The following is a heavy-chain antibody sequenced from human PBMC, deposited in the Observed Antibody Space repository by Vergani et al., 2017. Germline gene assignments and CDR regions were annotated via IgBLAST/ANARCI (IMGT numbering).Heavy chain of an antibody. CDR2: IYYSGST. Sequence: QVQLQESGPGLVKPSQTLSLTCTVSGGSISSGGYYWSWIRQHPGKGLEWIGYIYYSGSTYYNPSLKSRFTISVDTSKNQFSLKLSSVTAADTAVYYCARKVATRTSRNAFDIWGQGTMVTVSS. CDR3: ARKVATRTSRNAFDI. D-gene: IGHD5-12*01. V-gene: IGHV4-31*03. CDR1: GGSISSGGYY. J-gene: IGHJ3*02.